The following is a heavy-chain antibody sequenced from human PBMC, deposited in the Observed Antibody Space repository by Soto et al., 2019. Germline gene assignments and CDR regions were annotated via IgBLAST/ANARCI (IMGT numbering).Heavy chain of an antibody. J-gene: IGHJ6*02. CDR2: ISLSGSQI. D-gene: IGHD2-21*01. Sequence: EVQLVESGGGLVKPGGSVRLSCVASGLMYSSYSMSWVRQAPGKGLEWVAFISLSGSQINYAASVEGRFTISRDNAKNALYLQMNTVRVEDTAIYYCARVISCGGGTCSSVHQYYGMDVWCPGTTVTVSS. V-gene: IGHV3-21*01. CDR3: ARVISCGGGTCSSVHQYYGMDV. CDR1: GLMYSSYS.